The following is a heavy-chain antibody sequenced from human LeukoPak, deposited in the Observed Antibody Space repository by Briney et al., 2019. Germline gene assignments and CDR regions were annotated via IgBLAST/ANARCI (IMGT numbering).Heavy chain of an antibody. J-gene: IGHJ4*02. CDR3: ARDPGSYGDYAFDY. CDR2: IRYDGSNK. Sequence: GGSLRLSCAASGFTLSSYGMHWVRQAPGKGLEWVAFIRYDGSNKYYADSVKGRFTISRDNSKNTLYLQMNSLRAEDTAVYYCARDPGSYGDYAFDYWGQGTLVTVSS. V-gene: IGHV3-30*02. CDR1: GFTLSSYG. D-gene: IGHD4-17*01.